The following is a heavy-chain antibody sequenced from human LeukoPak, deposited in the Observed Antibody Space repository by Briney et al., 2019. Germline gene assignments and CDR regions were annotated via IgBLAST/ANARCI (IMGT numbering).Heavy chain of an antibody. Sequence: GGSLRLSCAASGFTFSNAWMSWVRQAPGKGLEWVAVISYDGSNKYYADSVKGRFTISRDNSKNTLYLQMNSLRAEDTAVYYCARRAGAYSHPYDYWGRGTLITVSS. CDR3: ARRAGAYSHPYDY. CDR1: GFTFSNAW. V-gene: IGHV3-30*03. D-gene: IGHD4/OR15-4a*01. CDR2: ISYDGSNK. J-gene: IGHJ4*02.